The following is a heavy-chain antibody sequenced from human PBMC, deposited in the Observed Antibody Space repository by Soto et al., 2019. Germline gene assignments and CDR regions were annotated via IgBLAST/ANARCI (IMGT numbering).Heavy chain of an antibody. CDR2: INNGGSET. Sequence: GGSLRLSCAASGFTFSAYAMAWVRQAPGKGLEWVSGINNGGSETYYADSVKGRFTISRDNSRNTLYLQLSSLRAEDTALYFCVKGVYGDYTWGQGTLVTVSS. CDR1: GFTFSAYA. D-gene: IGHD4-17*01. J-gene: IGHJ4*02. V-gene: IGHV3-23*01. CDR3: VKGVYGDYT.